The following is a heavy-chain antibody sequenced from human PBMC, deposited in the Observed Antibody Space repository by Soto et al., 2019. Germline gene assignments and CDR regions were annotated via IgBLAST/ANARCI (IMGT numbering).Heavy chain of an antibody. J-gene: IGHJ3*02. CDR1: GFTFSNAW. D-gene: IGHD3-16*01. V-gene: IGHV3-15*01. CDR3: TTELWHNPDAFDI. Sequence: GGSLRLSCAASGFTFSNAWMSWVRQAPGKGLEWVGRIKSKTDGGTTDYAAPVKGRFTISRDDSKNTLYLQMNSLKTEDTAVYYCTTELWHNPDAFDIWGQGTMVTVSS. CDR2: IKSKTDGGTT.